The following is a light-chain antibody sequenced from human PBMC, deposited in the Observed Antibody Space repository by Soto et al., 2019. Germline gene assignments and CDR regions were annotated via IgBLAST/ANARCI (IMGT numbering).Light chain of an antibody. Sequence: QSVLTQPASVSGSPGQSITISCTGTNSEVGGYNFVSWYQQHPGKVPKLMIYDVSNRPSGFSNRFSGSKSGNTASLTISGLQAEDEADYYCSSYTSSSTRCVFGTGTKVTVL. J-gene: IGLJ1*01. CDR2: DVS. CDR3: SSYTSSSTRCV. V-gene: IGLV2-14*01. CDR1: NSEVGGYNF.